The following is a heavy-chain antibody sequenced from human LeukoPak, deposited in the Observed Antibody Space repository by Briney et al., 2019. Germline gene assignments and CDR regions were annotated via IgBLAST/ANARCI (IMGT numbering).Heavy chain of an antibody. J-gene: IGHJ6*03. CDR1: GGTFSSYA. CDR3: AGGGMTVFHYYMDV. V-gene: IGHV1-69*05. Sequence: SVKVSCKAPGGTFSSYAISWVRQAPGQGLEWMGGIIPMFGKTEYAQKFQGRVTVTTEESTSTVYMELSRLRSDDTAVYYCAGGGMTVFHYYMDVWGKGTTVTVSS. CDR2: IIPMFGKT. D-gene: IGHD3-22*01.